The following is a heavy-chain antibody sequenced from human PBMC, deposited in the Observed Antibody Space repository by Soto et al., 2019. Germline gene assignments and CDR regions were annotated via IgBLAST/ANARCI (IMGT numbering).Heavy chain of an antibody. D-gene: IGHD3-16*01. CDR3: ARDGLPFALDI. CDR2: IKEGGSEI. Sequence: GSLRLSCAASGFTLSRHWMSWVRQAPWKGLEWVAKIKEGGSEINYVDSVKGRFTISRDNAKNSLYLQMDSLRAEDTAVYYCARDGLPFALDIWGHGTMVTVSS. V-gene: IGHV3-7*03. CDR1: GFTLSRHW. J-gene: IGHJ3*02.